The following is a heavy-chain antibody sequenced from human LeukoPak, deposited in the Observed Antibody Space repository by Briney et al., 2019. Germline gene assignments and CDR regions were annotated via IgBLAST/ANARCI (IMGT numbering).Heavy chain of an antibody. CDR2: IYHTGST. Sequence: SETLSLTCTVSGYSISSGYYWGWIRQPPGKGLEWIVNIYHTGSTYYNPSLKSRVTISVDTSKNQFSLKLSSVTAADTAVYYCATLNWFDPWGQGTLVTVSS. CDR1: GYSISSGYY. CDR3: ATLNWFDP. J-gene: IGHJ5*02. V-gene: IGHV4-38-2*02.